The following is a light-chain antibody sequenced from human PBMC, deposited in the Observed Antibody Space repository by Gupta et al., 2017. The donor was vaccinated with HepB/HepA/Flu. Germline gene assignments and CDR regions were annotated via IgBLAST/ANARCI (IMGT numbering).Light chain of an antibody. CDR2: QDS. CDR1: KLGDKY. V-gene: IGLV3-1*01. CDR3: QAWDSSI. J-gene: IGLJ2*01. Sequence: SYELTQPPSVSVSPGQTARITCSGDKLGDKYACWYQQKPGQSPVLVIYQDSKRPSGIPERFSGSNSGNTATLTISGTQAMDEADYYGQAWDSSIFGGGTKLTVL.